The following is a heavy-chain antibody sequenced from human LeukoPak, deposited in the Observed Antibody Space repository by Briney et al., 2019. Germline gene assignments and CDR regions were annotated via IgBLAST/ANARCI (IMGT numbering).Heavy chain of an antibody. CDR1: GYTFTSYG. D-gene: IGHD3-10*01. Sequence: ASVKVSCKASGYTFTSYGISWVRQAPGQGLEWMGWISAYNGNTNYAQKLQGRVTMTTDTSTSTAYMELRSLRSDDTAVYYCARSLLWFGDVDAFDIWGQGTMVTVSS. CDR3: ARSLLWFGDVDAFDI. J-gene: IGHJ3*02. V-gene: IGHV1-18*01. CDR2: ISAYNGNT.